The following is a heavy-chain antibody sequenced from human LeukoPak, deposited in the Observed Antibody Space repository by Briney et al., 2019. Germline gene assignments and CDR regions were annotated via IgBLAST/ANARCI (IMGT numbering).Heavy chain of an antibody. CDR1: GYTFTGYY. D-gene: IGHD3-22*01. CDR3: ARRERLSDSSGYYSTDFDY. J-gene: IGHJ4*02. V-gene: IGHV1-2*02. Sequence: ASVKVSCKASGYTFTGYYMHWVRQAPGQGLEWMGWINPNSGGTNYAQKFQGRVTMTRDTSISTAYMELSRLRSDDTAVYYCARRERLSDSSGYYSTDFDYWGQGTLVTVSS. CDR2: INPNSGGT.